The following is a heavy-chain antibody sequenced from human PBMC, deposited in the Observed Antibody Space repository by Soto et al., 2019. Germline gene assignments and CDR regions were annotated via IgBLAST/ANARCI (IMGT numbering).Heavy chain of an antibody. Sequence: QVQLVQSGGEVKKPGASVKVSCKASGYTFFNYGFNWVRQAPGQAPEWMGWISAYNGNTNYAQKFQGRVTMNTDTSTNTDYMELRSLRSDDTAVYYCARDDITVHGTRADYWGQGTLVTVSS. CDR2: ISAYNGNT. CDR3: ARDDITVHGTRADY. CDR1: GYTFFNYG. D-gene: IGHD6-19*01. J-gene: IGHJ4*02. V-gene: IGHV1-18*01.